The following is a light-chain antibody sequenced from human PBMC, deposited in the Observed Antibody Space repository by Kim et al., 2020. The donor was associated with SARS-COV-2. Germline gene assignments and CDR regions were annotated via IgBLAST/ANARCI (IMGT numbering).Light chain of an antibody. Sequence: QSALTQPASVSGSPGQSITISCTGTSSDVGNYDYVSWYQQHPGKAPKLLIYDVTDRPSGVSNRFSGSKSGNTASLTISGLQPEDEADYYCSSYTISSTVVFGGGTQLTVL. CDR1: SSDVGNYDY. CDR3: SSYTISSTVV. J-gene: IGLJ2*01. V-gene: IGLV2-14*03. CDR2: DVT.